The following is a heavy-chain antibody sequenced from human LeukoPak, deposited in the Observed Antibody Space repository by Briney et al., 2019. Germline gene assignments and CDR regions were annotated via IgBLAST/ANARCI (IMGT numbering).Heavy chain of an antibody. V-gene: IGHV3-30-3*01. D-gene: IGHD6-19*01. CDR3: ARGTPYSSGWFDY. J-gene: IGHJ4*02. Sequence: GGSLRLSCAASGFTFSSYAMRWVRQAPGKGLEWVAVISYDGSNKYYVDSVKGRFTISRDNSKNTLYLQMNSLRAEDTAVYYCARGTPYSSGWFDYWGQGTLVTVSS. CDR2: ISYDGSNK. CDR1: GFTFSSYA.